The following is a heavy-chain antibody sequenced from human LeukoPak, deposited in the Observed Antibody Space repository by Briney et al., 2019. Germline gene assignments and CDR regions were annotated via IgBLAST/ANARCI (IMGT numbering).Heavy chain of an antibody. CDR3: AKDDRHAGAYLDY. Sequence: GGSLRLSCAASGFTFSNYGLTWVRQAPGKGLEWVSTISGSGGSTYYADSVKGRFTISRDNFKNTLYLQMNSLRAEDTAIYYCAKDDRHAGAYLDYWGQGTLVTVSS. CDR1: GFTFSNYG. J-gene: IGHJ4*02. D-gene: IGHD3-16*01. CDR2: ISGSGGST. V-gene: IGHV3-23*01.